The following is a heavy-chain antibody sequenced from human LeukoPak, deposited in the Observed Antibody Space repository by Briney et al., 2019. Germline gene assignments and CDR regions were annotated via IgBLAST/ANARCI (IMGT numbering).Heavy chain of an antibody. Sequence: SETLSLTCTVSGGSISSYYWSWIRQPPGNGLEGIGYIYYSGSTNYNPSLKSRVTISVDTSKNQFSLKLSSVTAADTAVYYCARYRYYYGSGSYYQYFDYWGQGTLVTVSS. CDR1: GGSISSYY. J-gene: IGHJ4*02. V-gene: IGHV4-59*01. D-gene: IGHD3-10*01. CDR2: IYYSGST. CDR3: ARYRYYYGSGSYYQYFDY.